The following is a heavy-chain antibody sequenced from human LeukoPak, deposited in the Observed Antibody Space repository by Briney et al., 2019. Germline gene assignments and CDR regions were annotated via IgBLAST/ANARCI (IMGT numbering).Heavy chain of an antibody. D-gene: IGHD3-10*01. CDR2: IIPILGIA. CDR1: GGTFSSYA. CDR3: ARDRISMVRGVMTSDY. V-gene: IGHV1-69*04. Sequence: ASVKVSCKASGGTFSSYAISWVRQAPGQGLEWMGRIIPILGIANYAQKFQGRVTITADKSTSTAYMELSSLRSEDTAVYYCARDRISMVRGVMTSDYWGQGTLVTVSS. J-gene: IGHJ4*02.